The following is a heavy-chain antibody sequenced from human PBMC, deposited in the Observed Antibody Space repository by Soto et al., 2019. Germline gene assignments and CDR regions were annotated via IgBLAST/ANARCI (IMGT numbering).Heavy chain of an antibody. CDR3: ATNLAVEWLILPFDY. D-gene: IGHD3-3*01. Sequence: EVQLLESGGGLVQPGGSLRLSCAASGFTFSSYAMSWVRQAPGKGLEWVSAISGSGGSTYYADSVKGRFTISRDNSKNTLNLQMHSLRAEDTVVYYCATNLAVEWLILPFDYWGQGGLVTVSS. J-gene: IGHJ4*02. V-gene: IGHV3-23*01. CDR1: GFTFSSYA. CDR2: ISGSGGST.